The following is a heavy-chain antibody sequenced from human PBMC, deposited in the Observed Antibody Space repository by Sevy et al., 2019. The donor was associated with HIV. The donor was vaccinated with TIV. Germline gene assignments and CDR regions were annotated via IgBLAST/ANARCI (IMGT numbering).Heavy chain of an antibody. CDR1: GFTFSDYY. CDR2: ISSSGSTI. Sequence: GGSLRPSCAASGFTFSDYYMSWIRQAPGKGLEWVSYISSSGSTIYYADSVKGRFTISRDNAKNSLYLQMNSLRAEDTAVYYCARSHSALSRYKDYSGGKYYGMDVWGQGTTVTVSS. D-gene: IGHD2-15*01. CDR3: ARSHSALSRYKDYSGGKYYGMDV. J-gene: IGHJ6*02. V-gene: IGHV3-11*01.